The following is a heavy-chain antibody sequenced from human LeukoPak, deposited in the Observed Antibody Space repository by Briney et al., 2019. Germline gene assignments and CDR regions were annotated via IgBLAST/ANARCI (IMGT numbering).Heavy chain of an antibody. D-gene: IGHD3-3*01. CDR1: GGSFSGCY. V-gene: IGHV4-34*01. CDR2: INHSGST. Sequence: SETLSLTCAVYGGSFSGCYWSWIRQPPGKGLEWIGEINHSGSTNYNPSLKSRVTISVDTSKNQFSLKLSSVTAADTAVYYCARERRTHYDFWSGYKYYFDYWGQGTLVTVSS. J-gene: IGHJ4*02. CDR3: ARERRTHYDFWSGYKYYFDY.